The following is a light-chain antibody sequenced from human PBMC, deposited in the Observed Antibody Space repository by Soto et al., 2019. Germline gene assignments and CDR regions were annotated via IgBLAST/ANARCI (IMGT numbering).Light chain of an antibody. Sequence: DLTKAASVKGIPGQSSRIPCTRTTSDIGGYFFVSCYQQHPGKAPKLIIYDVSHRPSGVSTRFSGFKSGNTSSLTISGLQAEDEAEYYCSSYRSSHIPVVVGAGTKVTVL. CDR2: DVS. J-gene: IGLJ1*01. CDR1: TSDIGGYFF. V-gene: IGLV2-14*03. CDR3: SSYRSSHIPVV.